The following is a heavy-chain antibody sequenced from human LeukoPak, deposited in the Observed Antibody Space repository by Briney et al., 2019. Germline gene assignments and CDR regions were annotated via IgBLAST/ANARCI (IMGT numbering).Heavy chain of an antibody. CDR1: GFTFSSYE. D-gene: IGHD3-10*01. Sequence: GRSLRLSCAASGFTFSSYEMNWVRQAPGKGLEWVSYISSSGSTIYYADSVKGRFTISRDNAKNSLYLQMNSLRAEDTAVYYCARDGLLWFGELSIPLDYWGQGTLVTVSS. CDR3: ARDGLLWFGELSIPLDY. V-gene: IGHV3-48*03. J-gene: IGHJ4*02. CDR2: ISSSGSTI.